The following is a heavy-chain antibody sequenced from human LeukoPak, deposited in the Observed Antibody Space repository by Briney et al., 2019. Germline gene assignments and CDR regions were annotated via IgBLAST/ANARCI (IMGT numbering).Heavy chain of an antibody. CDR1: GYTFTSYD. D-gene: IGHD1-26*01. CDR2: INPNSGNT. CDR3: ASSRGIVGASAFDH. V-gene: IGHV1-8*03. Sequence: AASVKVSCKASGYTFTSYDINWVRQATGQGLEWMGWINPNSGNTGYAQKFQGRVTITRNTSISTAYMELSSLRSEDTAVYYCASSRGIVGASAFDHWGQGTPVTVSS. J-gene: IGHJ4*02.